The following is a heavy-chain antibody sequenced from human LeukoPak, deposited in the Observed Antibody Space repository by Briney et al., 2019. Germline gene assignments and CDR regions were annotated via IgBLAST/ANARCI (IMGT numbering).Heavy chain of an antibody. Sequence: GGSLRLSCAASGFTFSNHNMDWVRQAPGKGLEWISYISGRGEAIFYADSVQGRFTISRDNAKNSIYLQMNGLTAEDTAVYYCARSGPRYYYDSSGYAGPLDYWGQGTLVTVSS. CDR3: ARSGPRYYYDSSGYAGPLDY. CDR2: ISGRGEAI. J-gene: IGHJ4*02. D-gene: IGHD3-22*01. CDR1: GFTFSNHN. V-gene: IGHV3-48*01.